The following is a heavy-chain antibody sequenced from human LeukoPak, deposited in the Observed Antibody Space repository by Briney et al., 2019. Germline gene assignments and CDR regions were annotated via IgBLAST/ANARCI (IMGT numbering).Heavy chain of an antibody. J-gene: IGHJ5*02. Sequence: GGSLRLSCAGSGFSFSSYAMHWVRQAPGKGLEWVAVISYDGSNKYYADSVKGRFTISRDNSKNTLYLQMNSLRAEDTAVYYCARDKKDIVLMVYATGFDPWGQGTLVTVSS. CDR2: ISYDGSNK. D-gene: IGHD2-8*01. CDR3: ARDKKDIVLMVYATGFDP. V-gene: IGHV3-30-3*01. CDR1: GFSFSSYA.